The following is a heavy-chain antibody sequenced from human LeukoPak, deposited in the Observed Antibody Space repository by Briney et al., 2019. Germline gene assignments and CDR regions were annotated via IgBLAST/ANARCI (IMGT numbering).Heavy chain of an antibody. J-gene: IGHJ4*02. D-gene: IGHD3-16*02. CDR3: ARDNVRGSYRHDS. Sequence: PGGSLRLSCAASGFTVSSNYMSWVRQAPGKGLEWVSVIYSGGSTYYADSVKGRFTISRDNSKNTLYLQMNSLRAEDTAVYYCARDNVRGSYRHDSWGQGTLVTVSS. V-gene: IGHV3-66*01. CDR2: IYSGGST. CDR1: GFTVSSNY.